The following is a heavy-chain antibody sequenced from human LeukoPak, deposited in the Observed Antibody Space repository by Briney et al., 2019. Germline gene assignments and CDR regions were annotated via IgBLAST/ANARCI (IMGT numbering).Heavy chain of an antibody. CDR1: GGTFSSYA. CDR2: IIPIFGTA. D-gene: IGHD3-22*01. CDR3: ARAPHYYDSSGEYCYYYYMDV. V-gene: IGHV1-69*05. J-gene: IGHJ6*03. Sequence: SVKVSCKASGGTFSSYAISWVRQAPGQGLEWMGGIIPIFGTANYAQKFQGRVTITTDESTSTAYMELSSLRSEDTAVYYCARAPHYYDSSGEYCYYYYMDVWGKGTTVTVSS.